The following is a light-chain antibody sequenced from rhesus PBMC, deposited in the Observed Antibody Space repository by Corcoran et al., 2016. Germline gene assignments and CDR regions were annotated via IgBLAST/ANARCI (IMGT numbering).Light chain of an antibody. CDR1: ENVNNY. CDR2: KAS. V-gene: IGKV1-74*01. J-gene: IGKJ3*01. Sequence: DIQMTQSPSSLSASVGDRVTITCRASENVNNYLNWYQQKPGKAPKLLIYKASTLQSGVPSRLRGSGSGTYYTFTISSLQPEDVATYYCQHGYGTPFTFGPGTKLDIK. CDR3: QHGYGTPFT.